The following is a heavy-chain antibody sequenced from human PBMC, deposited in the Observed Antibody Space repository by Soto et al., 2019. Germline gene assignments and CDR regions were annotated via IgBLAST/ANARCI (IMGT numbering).Heavy chain of an antibody. J-gene: IGHJ3*02. D-gene: IGHD3-22*01. V-gene: IGHV3-30*18. CDR3: AKVLSVIVADSFDI. Sequence: QVQLVESGGGVVQPGRSLRLSCAASGFTFNNYDMHWVRQSPGKGLKWVAVTSYDGNNKYYADSVKGRFTISRDNSKNTLALQMNSLRPEDTAVYYCAKVLSVIVADSFDIWGQGTMVTVSS. CDR2: TSYDGNNK. CDR1: GFTFNNYD.